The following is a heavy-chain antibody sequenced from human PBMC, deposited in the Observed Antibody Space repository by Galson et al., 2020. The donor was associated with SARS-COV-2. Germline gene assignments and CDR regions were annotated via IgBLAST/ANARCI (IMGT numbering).Heavy chain of an antibody. CDR2: LSVSGGST. CDR1: GFSFGNHA. CDR3: AKAARSYAAAGMYYFDS. J-gene: IGHJ4*02. D-gene: IGHD6-13*01. V-gene: IGHV3-23*01. Sequence: SCAPSGFSFGNHAMSWVRQAPGKGLEWVSSLSVSGGSTYYAGSVKGRFTISRDNSKDTLFLQINSLRAEDTAVYFCAKAARSYAAAGMYYFDSWGQGTLVTVSS.